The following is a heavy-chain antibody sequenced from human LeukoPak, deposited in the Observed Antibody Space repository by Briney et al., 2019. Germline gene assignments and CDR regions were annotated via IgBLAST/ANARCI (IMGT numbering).Heavy chain of an antibody. J-gene: IGHJ5*02. CDR1: GFTFSSYC. V-gene: IGHV3-74*01. CDR2: INSDGSST. D-gene: IGHD1-14*01. Sequence: GGSLRLSCAASGFTFSSYCMHWVRQAPGKGLVWVSRINSDGSSTSYADSVKGRFTISRDNAKNTLYLLMNSLRAEDTAAYYSARAGRGLYNWFDPWGQGTLVTVSS. CDR3: ARAGRGLYNWFDP.